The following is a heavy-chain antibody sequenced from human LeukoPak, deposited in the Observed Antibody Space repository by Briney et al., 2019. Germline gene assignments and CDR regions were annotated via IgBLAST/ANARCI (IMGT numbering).Heavy chain of an antibody. J-gene: IGHJ4*02. V-gene: IGHV3-23*01. D-gene: IGHD3-3*01. CDR1: GFTFSSYG. CDR2: ISGSGGST. CDR3: AKTSGYRPYYFDY. Sequence: GGSLRLSCAASGFTFSSYGMHWVRQAPGKGLEWVSAISGSGGSTYYADSVKGRFTISRDNSKNTLYLQMNSLRAEDTAVYYCAKTSGYRPYYFDYWGQGTLVTVSS.